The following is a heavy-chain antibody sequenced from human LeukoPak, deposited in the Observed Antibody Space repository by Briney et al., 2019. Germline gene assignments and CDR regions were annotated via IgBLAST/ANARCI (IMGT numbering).Heavy chain of an antibody. CDR1: GYTLTELS. Sequence: ASVKVSCKVSGYTLTELSMHWVRQAPGKGGERMGGFDPEDGETIYAQKFQGRVTMTEHTSTDTAYMELSSLRSEDTAVYYCATVYYDSSGYPYYFDYWGQGTLVTVSS. CDR3: ATVYYDSSGYPYYFDY. J-gene: IGHJ4*02. CDR2: FDPEDGET. V-gene: IGHV1-24*01. D-gene: IGHD3-22*01.